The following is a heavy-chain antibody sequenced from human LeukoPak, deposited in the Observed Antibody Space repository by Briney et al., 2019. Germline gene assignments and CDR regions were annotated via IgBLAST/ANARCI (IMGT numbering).Heavy chain of an antibody. CDR2: ISGSGGST. Sequence: PGGSLRLSCAASGFTFSSYAMSWVRHAPGKGLEWVSAISGSGGSTYYADSVKGRFTISRDNSKNTLYLQMNSLRAEDTAVYYCAKDEQWLGYFDYWGQGTLVTVSS. D-gene: IGHD6-19*01. CDR1: GFTFSSYA. V-gene: IGHV3-23*01. CDR3: AKDEQWLGYFDY. J-gene: IGHJ4*02.